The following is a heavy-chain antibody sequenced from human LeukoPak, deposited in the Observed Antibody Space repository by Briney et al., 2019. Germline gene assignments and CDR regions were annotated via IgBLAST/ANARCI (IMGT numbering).Heavy chain of an antibody. J-gene: IGHJ3*02. D-gene: IGHD6-13*01. Sequence: SKTLSLTCTVSGGSINSYYWSWIRQPDGKGLEWIGRIYTSGSTNYNPSLKSRVTMSVDTSENQFSLKLSSVTAADTAVYYCARVVGSSWYEREDDAFDIWGQGTMVTVSS. CDR1: GGSINSYY. CDR2: IYTSGST. V-gene: IGHV4-4*07. CDR3: ARVVGSSWYEREDDAFDI.